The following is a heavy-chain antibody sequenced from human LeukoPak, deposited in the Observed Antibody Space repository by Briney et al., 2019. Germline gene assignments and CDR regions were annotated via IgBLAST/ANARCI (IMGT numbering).Heavy chain of an antibody. D-gene: IGHD2-15*01. Sequence: SETLSLTCTVSGGSISSYYWSWIRQPPGKGLEWIGYIYYSGSTNYNPSLKSRVTISVDTSKNQFSLKLSSVTAADTAVYYCARDCSGGSCYERDFDYWGQGTLVTVSS. V-gene: IGHV4-59*01. J-gene: IGHJ4*02. CDR2: IYYSGST. CDR3: ARDCSGGSCYERDFDY. CDR1: GGSISSYY.